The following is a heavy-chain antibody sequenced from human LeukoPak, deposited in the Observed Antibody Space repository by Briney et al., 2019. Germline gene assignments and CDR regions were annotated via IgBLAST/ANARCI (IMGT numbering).Heavy chain of an antibody. Sequence: GGSLRLSCAASGFTFSSYGMNWVRQAPGKGLEWVSYISSSGSTIYYADSVKGRFTISRDNAKNSLYLQMNSLRAEDTAVYYCARIAVAGPPDYWGQGTLVTVSS. J-gene: IGHJ4*02. CDR1: GFTFSSYG. D-gene: IGHD6-19*01. CDR2: ISSSGSTI. CDR3: ARIAVAGPPDY. V-gene: IGHV3-48*04.